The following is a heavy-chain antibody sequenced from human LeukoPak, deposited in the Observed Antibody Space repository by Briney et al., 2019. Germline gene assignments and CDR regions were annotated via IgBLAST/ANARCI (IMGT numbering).Heavy chain of an antibody. V-gene: IGHV3-23*01. Sequence: GGSLRLSCAASGFTFSSYAMSWVRQAPGKGLEWVSAISGSGRTTYSADSVKGRFTISRDNSKNTLYLQMNSLRAEDTAVYYCAKDGGQLGASDIWGQGTMVTVSS. CDR2: ISGSGRTT. J-gene: IGHJ3*02. CDR1: GFTFSSYA. D-gene: IGHD6-6*01. CDR3: AKDGGQLGASDI.